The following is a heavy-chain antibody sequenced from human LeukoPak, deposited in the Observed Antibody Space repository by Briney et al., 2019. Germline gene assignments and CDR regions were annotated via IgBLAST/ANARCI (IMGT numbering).Heavy chain of an antibody. CDR1: GGSISSYY. CDR3: ARTLSDYYDSSGSFYGPYYYYYMDV. Sequence: SETLSLTCTVSGGSISSYYWSWIRQPPGKGLEWIGYIYYSGSTNYNPSLKSRVTTSVDTSKNQFSLKLSSVTAADTAVYYCARTLSDYYDSSGSFYGPYYYYYMDVWGKGTTVTISS. CDR2: IYYSGST. J-gene: IGHJ6*03. D-gene: IGHD3-22*01. V-gene: IGHV4-59*01.